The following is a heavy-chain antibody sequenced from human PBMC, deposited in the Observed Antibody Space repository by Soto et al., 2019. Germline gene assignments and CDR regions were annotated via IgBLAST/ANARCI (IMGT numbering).Heavy chain of an antibody. CDR3: ARCKQKVIHCAMDV. V-gene: IGHV3-33*01. CDR2: INYDGSSK. Sequence: QVHLVESGGGAVQAGRSLTVSCATSGFSFSAYGMHWVRQAPGKGLGWVAFINYDGSSKFYGDSVKGRFTVSRDNSKNTLSLQLNSLRGEDTATYYCARCKQKVIHCAMDVWGQGATVTV. J-gene: IGHJ6*02. D-gene: IGHD2-21*01. CDR1: GFSFSAYG.